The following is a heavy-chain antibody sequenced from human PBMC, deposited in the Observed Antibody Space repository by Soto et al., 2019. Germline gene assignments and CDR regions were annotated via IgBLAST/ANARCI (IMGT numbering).Heavy chain of an antibody. V-gene: IGHV4-59*01. D-gene: IGHD3-22*01. CDR3: ARGHFDSGGYSTALDQ. CDR1: GGSISSYY. CDR2: IYYSGRT. J-gene: IGHJ4*02. Sequence: SETLSLTCTVSGGSISSYYWSWIRQPPGKGLEWIGYIYYSGRTDSSPSLKSRVTISLDMSKNHVSLILKSVNIADSAIYYCARGHFDSGGYSTALDQWGREIRLPVS.